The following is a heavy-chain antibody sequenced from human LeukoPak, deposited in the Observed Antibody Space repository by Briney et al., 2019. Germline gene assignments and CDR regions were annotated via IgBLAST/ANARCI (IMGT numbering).Heavy chain of an antibody. CDR3: AKGDGYNLVGYFDY. CDR1: GFTVSSNY. CDR2: IYSGGST. J-gene: IGHJ4*02. V-gene: IGHV3-53*01. D-gene: IGHD5-24*01. Sequence: GGSLRLSCAASGFTVSSNYMSWVRQAPGKGLEWVSVIYSGGSTYYADSVKGRFTTSRDNSKNTLYLQMNSLRAEDTAVYYCAKGDGYNLVGYFDYWGQGTLVTVSS.